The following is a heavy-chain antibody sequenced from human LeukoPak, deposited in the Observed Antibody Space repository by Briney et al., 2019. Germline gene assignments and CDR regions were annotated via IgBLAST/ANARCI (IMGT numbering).Heavy chain of an antibody. CDR2: INSDGSST. Sequence: PGGSLRLSCAASGFTFSSYWMHWVRQAPGKGLVWVSRINSDGSSTSYADSVKGRFTISRDNAKNTLYLQMNSLRAEDTAVYYCARDFECSGGSCYPTPLPYWGQETLVTVSS. CDR1: GFTFSSYW. CDR3: ARDFECSGGSCYPTPLPY. D-gene: IGHD2-15*01. V-gene: IGHV3-74*01. J-gene: IGHJ4*02.